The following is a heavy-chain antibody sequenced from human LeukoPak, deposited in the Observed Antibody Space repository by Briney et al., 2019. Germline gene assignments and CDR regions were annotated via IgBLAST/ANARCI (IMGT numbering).Heavy chain of an antibody. CDR1: GYTFTGYY. V-gene: IGHV1-2*02. D-gene: IGHD3-16*01. Sequence: ASVKVSCKASGYTFTGYYMHWVRQAPGQGLEWMGWINPNSGGTNYAQKFQGRVTMTRDTSITTAYMELSRLRSDDTAVYYCARYDTFGGAPFDYWGQGTLVTVSS. CDR3: ARYDTFGGAPFDY. J-gene: IGHJ4*02. CDR2: INPNSGGT.